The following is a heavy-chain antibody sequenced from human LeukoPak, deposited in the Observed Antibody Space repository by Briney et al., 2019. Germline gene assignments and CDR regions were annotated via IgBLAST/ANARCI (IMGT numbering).Heavy chain of an antibody. CDR3: ARRGTNWGRFDY. CDR2: IHYSGST. D-gene: IGHD7-27*01. J-gene: IGHJ4*02. V-gene: IGHV4-39*01. Sequence: SETLSLTCTVSGGSISSSSYYWVWLRQPPGKGLEWFGTIHYSGSTYYNPSLRSRVTMPVGTSKNQLSLKLSSVTAADTAVYYCARRGTNWGRFDYWGQGPLVPVSA. CDR1: GGSISSSSYY.